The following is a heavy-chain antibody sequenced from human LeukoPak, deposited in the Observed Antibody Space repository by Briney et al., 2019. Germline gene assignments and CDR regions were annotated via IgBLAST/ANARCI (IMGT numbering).Heavy chain of an antibody. CDR2: ISYDGSNK. J-gene: IGHJ4*02. D-gene: IGHD3-22*01. CDR1: GFTFSSYA. Sequence: GGSLRLSCAASGFTFSSYAMHWVRQAPGKGLEWVAVISYDGSNKYYADSVKGRFTISRDNSRNTLYLQMNSLRAEDTAVYYCASQKVSHYYDSSGYSASFDYWGQGTLVTVSS. V-gene: IGHV3-30-3*01. CDR3: ASQKVSHYYDSSGYSASFDY.